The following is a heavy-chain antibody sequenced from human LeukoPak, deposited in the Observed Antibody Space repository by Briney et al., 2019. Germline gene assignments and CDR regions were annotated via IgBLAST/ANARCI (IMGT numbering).Heavy chain of an antibody. J-gene: IGHJ4*02. CDR1: GFTVSSNE. CDR2: ISGSGGST. D-gene: IGHD2-2*01. CDR3: AKTTALLVYCSSTSCRGFDY. Sequence: PGGSLRLSCAASGFTVSSNEMSWVRQAPGKGLEWVSAISGSGGSTYYADSVKGRFTISRDNAKNTLYLQMNSLRAEDTAVYYCAKTTALLVYCSSTSCRGFDYWGQGTLVTVSS. V-gene: IGHV3-23*01.